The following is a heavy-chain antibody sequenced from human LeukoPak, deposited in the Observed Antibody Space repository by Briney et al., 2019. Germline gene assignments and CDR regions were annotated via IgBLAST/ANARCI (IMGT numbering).Heavy chain of an antibody. CDR2: IYSGGIT. CDR1: GFTFSSYV. Sequence: GGPLRLSCAASGFTFSSYVMHWVRQAPGKGLEWVSVIYSGGITYYADSVKGRVTISRDNSKNTLYLQMNSLRAEDTAVYYCARERGGNSGMDVWGQGTTVTVSS. V-gene: IGHV3-53*01. CDR3: ARERGGNSGMDV. J-gene: IGHJ6*02. D-gene: IGHD3-16*01.